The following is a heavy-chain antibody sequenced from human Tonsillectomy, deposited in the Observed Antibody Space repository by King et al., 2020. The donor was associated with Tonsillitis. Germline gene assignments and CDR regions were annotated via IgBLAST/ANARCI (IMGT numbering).Heavy chain of an antibody. Sequence: VQLVESGAEVKKPGESLKISCKGSGYSFTSYWIGWVRQMSGKGLEWMGTIYPGDSDIRYSPSFQGQVSISADKSISTAYLQWSSLKASDTAMYYCARRGYDWGRPSYFDYWGQGTLVTVS. CDR1: GYSFTSYW. D-gene: IGHD5-12*01. CDR2: IYPGDSDI. CDR3: ARRGYDWGRPSYFDY. V-gene: IGHV5-51*03. J-gene: IGHJ4*02.